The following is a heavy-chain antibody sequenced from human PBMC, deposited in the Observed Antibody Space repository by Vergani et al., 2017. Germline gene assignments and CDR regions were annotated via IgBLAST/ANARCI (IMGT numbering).Heavy chain of an antibody. CDR1: GFTFSSYG. V-gene: IGHV3-33*01. D-gene: IGHD6-6*01. CDR2: IWYDGSNK. CDR3: ARXPGVEQLVPNYFDY. J-gene: IGHJ4*02. Sequence: QVQLVESGGGVVQPGRSLRLSCAVSGFTFSSYGMHWVRQAPGKGLEWVAVIWYDGSNKYYADSVKGRFTISRDNSKNTLYLQRNSLRAEDTAVYYCARXPGVEQLVPNYFDYWDQGTLVTVSS.